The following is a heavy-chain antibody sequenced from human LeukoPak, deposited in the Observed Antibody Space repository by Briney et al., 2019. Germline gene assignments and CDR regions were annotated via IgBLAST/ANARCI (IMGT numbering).Heavy chain of an antibody. V-gene: IGHV4-39*07. CDR1: GGSISSSGYY. Sequence: PSETLSLTCTVSGGSISSSGYYWGWIRQPPGKGLEWIGSIYYSGSTYYNPSLKSRVTISEDTSKNQFSLKLSSVTAADTAVYYCATFYYDSSGYYWGGAVDIWGQGTMVTVSS. D-gene: IGHD3-22*01. J-gene: IGHJ3*02. CDR3: ATFYYDSSGYYWGGAVDI. CDR2: IYYSGST.